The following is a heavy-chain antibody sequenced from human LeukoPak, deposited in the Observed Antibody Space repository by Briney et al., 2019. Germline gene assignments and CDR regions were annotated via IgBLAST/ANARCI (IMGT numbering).Heavy chain of an antibody. CDR1: GITFNTYA. V-gene: IGHV3-23*01. CDR3: AKGWATVPNDY. D-gene: IGHD4-17*01. J-gene: IGHJ4*02. Sequence: GGSLRLSCEVSGITFNTYAMSWFRQAPGSGLNWVSGISGGGNTTYYTDSVKGRFAIYRDNSRNTLYLQMNSLRAEDTAVYFCAKGWATVPNDYWGQGTLVTVSS. CDR2: ISGGGNTT.